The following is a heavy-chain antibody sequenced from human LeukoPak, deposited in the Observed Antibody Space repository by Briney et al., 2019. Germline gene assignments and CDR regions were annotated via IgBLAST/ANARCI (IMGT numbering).Heavy chain of an antibody. CDR1: GGSISSGSYY. J-gene: IGHJ4*02. V-gene: IGHV4-61*02. CDR3: ATARGCSNGVCSSIGLGY. Sequence: SQTLSLTCTVSGGSISSGSYYWTWIRQPAGKGLEWIGRISTTGSSNYNPSLKSRVTISVDTSKNQFSLRLSSVTAADTAVYYCATARGCSNGVCSSIGLGYWGQGTLVTVSS. D-gene: IGHD2-8*01. CDR2: ISTTGSS.